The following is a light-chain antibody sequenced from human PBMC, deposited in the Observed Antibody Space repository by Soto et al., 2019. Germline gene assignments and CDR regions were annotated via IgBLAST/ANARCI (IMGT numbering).Light chain of an antibody. CDR3: QQHTISMYT. J-gene: IGKJ5*01. Sequence: IVLTQTPATLALSPGERATLSCRASQSVSSTSLAWYQQKPGQAPRLLISRASTGATGIPDRFSGSGSGTDFTLTINRLEPEDSAVYYCQQHTISMYTFGQGTRLEIK. CDR2: RAS. CDR1: QSVSSTS. V-gene: IGKV3-20*01.